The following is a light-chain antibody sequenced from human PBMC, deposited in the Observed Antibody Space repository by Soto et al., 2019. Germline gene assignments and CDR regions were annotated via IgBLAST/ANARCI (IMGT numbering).Light chain of an antibody. Sequence: SYELTQPPSVSVAPGKTARITWGGNNIGSKSVHWYQQKPGQAPVLVTYYDSDRPSGIPERFSGSNSGNTATLTISRVEAGDEADYYCQVWDSSSDHYVFGTGTKVTVL. CDR2: YDS. V-gene: IGLV3-21*04. CDR1: NIGSKS. J-gene: IGLJ1*01. CDR3: QVWDSSSDHYV.